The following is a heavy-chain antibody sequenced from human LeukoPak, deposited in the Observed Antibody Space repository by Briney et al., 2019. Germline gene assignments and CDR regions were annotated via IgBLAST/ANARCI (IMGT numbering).Heavy chain of an antibody. CDR1: GFTFSSYS. V-gene: IGHV3-48*02. J-gene: IGHJ4*02. D-gene: IGHD6-19*01. CDR2: ISSSSSTI. CDR3: AREDPYSSGWSFDY. Sequence: GGSLRLSCAASGFTFSSYSMNWVRQAPGKGLEWVSYISSSSSTIYYADSVKGRFTISRDNAKNSLYLQMNSLRDEDTAVHYCAREDPYSSGWSFDYWGQGTLVTVSS.